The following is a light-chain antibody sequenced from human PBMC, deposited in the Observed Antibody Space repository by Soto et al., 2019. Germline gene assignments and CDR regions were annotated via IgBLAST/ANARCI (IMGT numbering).Light chain of an antibody. V-gene: IGKV1-5*03. CDR3: QQYNTYPLT. J-gene: IGKJ4*01. CDR2: KAS. Sequence: DIPMTQSPSTLSASVGDRVTITCRASQSISTWLAWYQQKPGKAPKLLIYKASSLEGGVQSRFSGSGSGTEFNITISSLQPDDFATYYCQQYNTYPLTFGGGTTVDIK. CDR1: QSISTW.